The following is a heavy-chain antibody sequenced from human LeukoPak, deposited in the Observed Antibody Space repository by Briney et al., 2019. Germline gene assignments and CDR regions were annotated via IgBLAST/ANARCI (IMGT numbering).Heavy chain of an antibody. CDR1: GFTFSSYG. V-gene: IGHV3-33*01. Sequence: GGSLRLSCAASGFTFSSYGMHWVRQAPGKGLEWVAVIWYDGSNKYYADSVKGRFTISRDNSKNTLYLQMNSLRAEDTAVYYCARGELYYCDSSGFVWGQGTTVTVSS. CDR3: ARGELYYCDSSGFV. D-gene: IGHD3-22*01. J-gene: IGHJ6*02. CDR2: IWYDGSNK.